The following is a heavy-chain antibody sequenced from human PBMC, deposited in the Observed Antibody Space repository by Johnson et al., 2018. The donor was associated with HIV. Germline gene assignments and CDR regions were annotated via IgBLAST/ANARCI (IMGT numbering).Heavy chain of an antibody. Sequence: QVQLVESGGGVVQPGRSLTLSCVGSGFTFSDYAIHWVRQAPGKGLEWVAVISDDGSNKYYADSVKGRFTISRDNSKNTLYLQMNSLRAEDTAVYNCARSSTVVAPHDIWGQGTMVTVSS. CDR2: ISDDGSNK. CDR3: ARSSTVVAPHDI. CDR1: GFTFSDYA. D-gene: IGHD4-23*01. V-gene: IGHV3-30-3*01. J-gene: IGHJ3*02.